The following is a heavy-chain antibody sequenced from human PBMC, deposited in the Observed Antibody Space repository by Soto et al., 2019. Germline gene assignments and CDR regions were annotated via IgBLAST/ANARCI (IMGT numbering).Heavy chain of an antibody. Sequence: QITLKESGPTLVRPAQTLTLTCDFSGFSLSTYHMGVAWIRQPPGKALEWLPLLYWDDDKRYSPSLKDRLAISKDTSNNQVVLTITNIDPGDSATYFCAHAGDYDLLTFDHWGPGTLVTVSS. CDR3: AHAGDYDLLTFDH. CDR2: LYWDDDK. J-gene: IGHJ4*01. V-gene: IGHV2-5*02. CDR1: GFSLSTYHMG. D-gene: IGHD4-17*01.